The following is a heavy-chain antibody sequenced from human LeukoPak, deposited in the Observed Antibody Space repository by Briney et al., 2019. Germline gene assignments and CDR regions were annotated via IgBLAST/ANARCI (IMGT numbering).Heavy chain of an antibody. CDR3: AREAYYYDSSGYYQVSDY. Sequence: SETLSLTCTVSGGSISRYYWSWIRQPAGKGLEWIGRIYTSGSTNYNPSLKSRVTMSVDTSKNQFSLKLSPVTAADTAVYYCAREAYYYDSSGYYQVSDYWGQGTLVTVSS. D-gene: IGHD3-22*01. J-gene: IGHJ4*02. CDR1: GGSISRYY. CDR2: IYTSGST. V-gene: IGHV4-4*07.